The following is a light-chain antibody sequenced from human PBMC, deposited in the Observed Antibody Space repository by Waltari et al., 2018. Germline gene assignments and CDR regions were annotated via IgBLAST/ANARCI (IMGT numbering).Light chain of an antibody. CDR1: QSLLYNSNDKNY. J-gene: IGKJ1*01. CDR2: WAS. CDR3: QQYYSRRT. V-gene: IGKV4-1*01. Sequence: DIVMTQSPDYLAVSLGERATINCKSSQSLLYNSNDKNYLAWYQQKPGQPLKLLIYWASTLHSGVPDRFIGSGSATDFTLTISSLQAEDVAVYYCQQYYSRRTFGQGTKVEIK.